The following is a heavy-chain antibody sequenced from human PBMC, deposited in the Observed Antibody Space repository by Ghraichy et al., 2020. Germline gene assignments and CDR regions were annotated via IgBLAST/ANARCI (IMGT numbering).Heavy chain of an antibody. V-gene: IGHV3-21*04. J-gene: IGHJ3*02. Sequence: GGSLRLSCAASGFTFSSYSMNWVRQAPGKGLEWVSSISSSSSYIYYADSVKGRFTISRDNSKNTLYLQMNSLRAEDTAVYYCAKDEGVITFGGVIVWDAFDIWGQGTMVTVSS. CDR2: ISSSSSYI. CDR1: GFTFSSYS. CDR3: AKDEGVITFGGVIVWDAFDI. D-gene: IGHD3-16*02.